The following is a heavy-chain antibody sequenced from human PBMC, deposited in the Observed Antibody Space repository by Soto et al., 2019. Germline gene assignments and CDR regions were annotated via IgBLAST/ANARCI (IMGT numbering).Heavy chain of an antibody. V-gene: IGHV1-18*01. Sequence: QVQQVQSGGEVKKPGASVKVSCKASGYRFTNYGISWVRQAPGQGLEWMGWISAYNANTNYAQNLQGRVTMTTDTSTTTAYMELRSLRSDDTAVYYCARAAYDILTGYYNGGAFDIWGQGTMVTVSS. D-gene: IGHD3-9*01. CDR2: ISAYNANT. CDR3: ARAAYDILTGYYNGGAFDI. J-gene: IGHJ3*02. CDR1: GYRFTNYG.